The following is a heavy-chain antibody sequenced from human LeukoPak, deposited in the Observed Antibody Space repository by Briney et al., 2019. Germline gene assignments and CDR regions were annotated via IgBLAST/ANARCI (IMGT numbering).Heavy chain of an antibody. CDR2: IHYSGNT. CDR3: ARAGSGGNYIYYLDY. J-gene: IGHJ4*02. Sequence: SETLSLTCTVSNDSISSYYYWSWIRHPPGKGLEWIGYIHYSGNTNYNPSLKSRVTLSVDTSKNQFSLRLSSVTAADSAVYYCARAGSGGNYIYYLDYWGRGTLVTVPS. D-gene: IGHD1-7*01. V-gene: IGHV4-59*08. CDR1: NDSISSYYY.